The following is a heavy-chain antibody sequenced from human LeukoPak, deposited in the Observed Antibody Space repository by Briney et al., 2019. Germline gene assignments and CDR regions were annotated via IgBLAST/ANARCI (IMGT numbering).Heavy chain of an antibody. CDR3: ARDFPTAVAGNFEY. Sequence: GGSLRLSCAASGFTLSRYGMHWVRQAPGKGLEWVAVLWYGGSDIYYADSVKGRFTVSRDNSKNTMSLHMNSLRTEDTAVYYCARDFPTAVAGNFEYWGQGTLVTVSS. J-gene: IGHJ4*02. D-gene: IGHD6-19*01. CDR2: LWYGGSDI. CDR1: GFTLSRYG. V-gene: IGHV3-33*01.